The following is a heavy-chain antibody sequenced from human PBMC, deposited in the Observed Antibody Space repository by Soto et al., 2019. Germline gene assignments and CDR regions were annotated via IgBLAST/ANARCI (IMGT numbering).Heavy chain of an antibody. J-gene: IGHJ6*03. CDR2: IYYSGST. Sequence: PSETLSLTCTVSGGSISSYYWSWIRQPPGKGLEWIGYIYYSGSTNYNPSLKSRVTISVDTSKNQFSLKLSSVTAADTAVYYCARDASPLYNWNYYYYYYMDVWGKGTTATVSS. CDR1: GGSISSYY. D-gene: IGHD1-20*01. V-gene: IGHV4-59*01. CDR3: ARDASPLYNWNYYYYYYMDV.